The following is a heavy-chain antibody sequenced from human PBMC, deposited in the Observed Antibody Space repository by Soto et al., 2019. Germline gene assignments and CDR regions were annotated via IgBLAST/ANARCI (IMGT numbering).Heavy chain of an antibody. J-gene: IGHJ3*02. V-gene: IGHV3-49*03. CDR2: IRGKAYGGTT. CDR1: GFTFGDYA. Sequence: GSLRLSCTASGFTFGDYAMSWFRQAPGKGLEWVGFIRGKAYGGTTEYAASVKGRFTISRDDSKSIAYLQMNSLKTEDTAVYYCTRVFVETYYYDSSGYLDAFDIWGQGTMVTVSS. CDR3: TRVFVETYYYDSSGYLDAFDI. D-gene: IGHD3-22*01.